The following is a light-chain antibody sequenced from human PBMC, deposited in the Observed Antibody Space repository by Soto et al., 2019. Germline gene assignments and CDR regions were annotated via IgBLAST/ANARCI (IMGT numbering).Light chain of an antibody. CDR2: GAS. V-gene: IGKV3-20*01. J-gene: IGKJ4*01. CDR1: QSVSSSY. Sequence: EIVLTQSPGTLSLSPGERATLSCRASQSVSSSYLAWYQQKPGQAPRQLIYGASSRATGIPDRFSGSGSGTDFTLTSTRLEPEEFAVYYCQQYRTSFGGGTRVEIK. CDR3: QQYRTS.